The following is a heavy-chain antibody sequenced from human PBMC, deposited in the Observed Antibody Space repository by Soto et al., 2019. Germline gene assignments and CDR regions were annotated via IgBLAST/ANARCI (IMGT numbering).Heavy chain of an antibody. CDR3: ARETSGDIVVVPAAIGDYFAY. Sequence: ASVKVSCKASGYTFTGYYMHWVRQAPGQGLEWMGWINPNSGGTNYAQKFQGWVTMTRDTSISTAYMELSRLRSDDTAVYYCARETSGDIVVVPAAIGDYFAYWGQGTLVTVSS. CDR2: INPNSGGT. D-gene: IGHD2-2*02. J-gene: IGHJ4*02. CDR1: GYTFTGYY. V-gene: IGHV1-2*04.